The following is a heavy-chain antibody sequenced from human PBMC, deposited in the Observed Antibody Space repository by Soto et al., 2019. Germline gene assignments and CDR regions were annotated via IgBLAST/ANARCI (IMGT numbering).Heavy chain of an antibody. CDR3: ARKYLPYYGSGSPYGMDV. Sequence: SETLSLTCTVSGGSISSGDYYWSWIRQPPGKGLEWIGYIYYSGSTYYNPSLKSRVTISVDTSKNQFSLKLSSVTAADTALYYCARKYLPYYGSGSPYGMDVWGQGTTVT. J-gene: IGHJ6*02. CDR2: IYYSGST. V-gene: IGHV4-30-4*01. D-gene: IGHD3-10*01. CDR1: GGSISSGDYY.